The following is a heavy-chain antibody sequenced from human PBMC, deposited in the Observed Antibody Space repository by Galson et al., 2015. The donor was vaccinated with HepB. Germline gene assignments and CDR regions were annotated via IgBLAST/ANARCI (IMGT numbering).Heavy chain of an antibody. CDR1: GFTFSSYG. V-gene: IGHV3-30*18. CDR3: AKDPTYDSSAEGY. Sequence: SLRLSCAASGFTFSSYGMHWVRQAPGKGLEWVAVISYDGSNKYYADSVKGRFTISRDNSKNTLYLQMNSLRAEDTAVYYCAKDPTYDSSAEGYWGQGTLVTVSS. J-gene: IGHJ4*02. CDR2: ISYDGSNK. D-gene: IGHD3-22*01.